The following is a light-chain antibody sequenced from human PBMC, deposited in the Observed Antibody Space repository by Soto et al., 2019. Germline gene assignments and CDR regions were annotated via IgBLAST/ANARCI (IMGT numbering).Light chain of an antibody. V-gene: IGKV1-5*03. J-gene: IGKJ5*01. CDR2: KAS. CDR3: QQYTSYYT. Sequence: DIQMTQSPSTLSASVGDGVTITCRASQTISTWLAWYQQKPGQAPKLLIYKASTLQTGVPSRFSGSGSGADFTLTISSLQPEDFGTYYCQQYTSYYTFGQGTRLEIK. CDR1: QTISTW.